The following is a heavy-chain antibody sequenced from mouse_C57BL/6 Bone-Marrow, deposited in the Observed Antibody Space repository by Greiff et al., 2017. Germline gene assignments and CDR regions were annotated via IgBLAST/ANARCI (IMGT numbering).Heavy chain of an antibody. CDR3: ARRGNSALYAMDY. J-gene: IGHJ4*01. Sequence: EVKVVESGGGLVKPGGSLKLSCAASGFTFSDYGMHWVRQAPEKGLEWVAYISSGSSTIYYADTVKGRFTISRDNAKNTLFLQMTSLRSKDTAMYYCARRGNSALYAMDYWGQGTSVTVSS. CDR2: ISSGSSTI. CDR1: GFTFSDYG. V-gene: IGHV5-17*01. D-gene: IGHD2-1*01.